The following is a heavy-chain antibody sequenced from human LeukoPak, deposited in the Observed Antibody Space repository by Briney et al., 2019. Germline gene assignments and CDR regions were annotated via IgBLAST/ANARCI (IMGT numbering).Heavy chain of an antibody. CDR2: ITAGGDST. CDR3: AKSHASIWNVYDY. J-gene: IGHJ4*02. V-gene: IGHV3-23*01. D-gene: IGHD6-13*01. Sequence: GGSLRLSCAASGFTFSGYAMSWVRLAPGEGLEWVSAITAGGDSTYYAESVKGRFTISRDNLKNMVFLQMSTLRAEDTAIYYCAKSHASIWNVYDYWGQGTLATVSS. CDR1: GFTFSGYA.